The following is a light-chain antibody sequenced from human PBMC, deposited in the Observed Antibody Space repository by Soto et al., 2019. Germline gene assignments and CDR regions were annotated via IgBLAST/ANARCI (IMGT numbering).Light chain of an antibody. Sequence: EIVLTQSPGTLSLSPGERATLSCRASQSVSSSYLVWYQQKPGQAPGLLIYGASSRATGIPDRFSGSGSGTDFTLTISRLEPEDFAVYYCQQYDSSSYTFGQGTKLE. J-gene: IGKJ2*01. CDR1: QSVSSSY. CDR3: QQYDSSSYT. V-gene: IGKV3-20*01. CDR2: GAS.